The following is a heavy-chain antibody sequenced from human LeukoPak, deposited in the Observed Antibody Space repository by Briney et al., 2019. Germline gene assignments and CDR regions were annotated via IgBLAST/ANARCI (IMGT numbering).Heavy chain of an antibody. V-gene: IGHV1-69*01. CDR1: GGTFGSYA. CDR3: ARSSQFIAVAGTGFDY. Sequence: SVKVSCKASGGTFGSYAISWVRQAPGQGLEWMGGIIPIFGTANYAQKFQGRVTITADESTSTAYMELSSLRSEDTAVYYCARSSQFIAVAGTGFDYWGQGTLVTVSS. D-gene: IGHD6-19*01. J-gene: IGHJ4*02. CDR2: IIPIFGTA.